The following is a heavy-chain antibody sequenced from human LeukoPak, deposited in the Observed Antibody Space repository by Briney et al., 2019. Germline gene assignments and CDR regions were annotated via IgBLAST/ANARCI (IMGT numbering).Heavy chain of an antibody. D-gene: IGHD5-24*01. Sequence: GGSLRLSCAASGFTFSSYAMSWVRQAPGKGLEWVSAISGSGGSTYYADSVKGRFTISRDNSKNTLYLQMNSLRAEDTAVYYCAKGSSRGGYNYGAFDYWGQGTLVTVSS. V-gene: IGHV3-23*01. J-gene: IGHJ4*02. CDR2: ISGSGGST. CDR3: AKGSSRGGYNYGAFDY. CDR1: GFTFSSYA.